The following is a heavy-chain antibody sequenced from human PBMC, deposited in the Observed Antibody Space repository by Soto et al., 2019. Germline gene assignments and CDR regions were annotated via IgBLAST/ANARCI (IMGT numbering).Heavy chain of an antibody. D-gene: IGHD6-13*01. V-gene: IGHV3-23*01. CDR3: AKRLAAAGDYYYDGMDV. Sequence: GGSLRLSCAASGFTFSSYAMSWVRQAPGKGLEWVSAISGSGGSTYYADSVKGRFTISRDNSKNTLYLQMNSLRAEDTAVYYCAKRLAAAGDYYYDGMDVWGQGTTVTVSS. CDR2: ISGSGGST. CDR1: GFTFSSYA. J-gene: IGHJ6*02.